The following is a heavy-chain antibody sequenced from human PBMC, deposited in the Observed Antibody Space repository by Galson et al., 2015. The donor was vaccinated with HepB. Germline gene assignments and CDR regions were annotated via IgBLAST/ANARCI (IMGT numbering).Heavy chain of an antibody. Sequence: SVKVSCKASGGTFSSYAISWVRQAPGQGLEWMGGIIPILGIANYAQKFQGRVTITADKSTSTAYMELSSLRSEDTAVYYCARFPFSKLRFLEWSIGGYWGQGTLVTVSS. CDR3: ARFPFSKLRFLEWSIGGY. J-gene: IGHJ4*02. CDR2: IIPILGIA. D-gene: IGHD3-3*01. V-gene: IGHV1-69*10. CDR1: GGTFSSYA.